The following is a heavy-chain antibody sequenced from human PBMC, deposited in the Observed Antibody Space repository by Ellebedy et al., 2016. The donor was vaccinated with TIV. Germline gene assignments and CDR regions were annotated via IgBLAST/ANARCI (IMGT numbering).Heavy chain of an antibody. D-gene: IGHD2-2*01. J-gene: IGHJ4*02. V-gene: IGHV3-7*01. CDR1: GFTFSGYW. CDR3: ARTRGVSY. CDR2: IKQDGSLT. Sequence: GESLKISCEASGFTFSGYWMSWVRQAPGEGLEWVANIKQDGSLTHYVDSVKGRFTISRDNGKNSLYLQMNSLRAEDTAVYFCARTRGVSYWGQGTLVTVSS.